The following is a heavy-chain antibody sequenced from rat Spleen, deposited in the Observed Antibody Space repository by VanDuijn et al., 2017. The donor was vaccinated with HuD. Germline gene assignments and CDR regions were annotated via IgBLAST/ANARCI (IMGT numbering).Heavy chain of an antibody. Sequence: EVQLVESDGGLVQPGRSLKLSCAASGFTFSDYYMAWVRQAPTKGLEWVASITSAGGTTYYVDSVKGRFTISRDNAKSTLYLQMDSLRSEDTATYYCTREDWVLDVWGQGASVTVSS. CDR3: TREDWVLDV. J-gene: IGHJ4*01. CDR1: GFTFSDYY. CDR2: ITSAGGTT. V-gene: IGHV5-20*01. D-gene: IGHD4-2*01.